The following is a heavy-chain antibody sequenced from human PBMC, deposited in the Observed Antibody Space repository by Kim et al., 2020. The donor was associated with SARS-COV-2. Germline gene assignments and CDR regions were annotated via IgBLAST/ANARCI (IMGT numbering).Heavy chain of an antibody. D-gene: IGHD3-10*01. J-gene: IGHJ6*02. CDR3: GGGGFSGITMVRELPSGMDV. CDR1: GFTFSSYE. Sequence: GGSLRLSCAASGFTFSSYEMNWVRQAPGKGLEWVSYISSSGSTIYYADSVKGRFTISRDNAKNSLYLQMNSLRAEDTAVYYCGGGGFSGITMVRELPSGMDVWGQGTTVTVSS. V-gene: IGHV3-48*03. CDR2: ISSSGSTI.